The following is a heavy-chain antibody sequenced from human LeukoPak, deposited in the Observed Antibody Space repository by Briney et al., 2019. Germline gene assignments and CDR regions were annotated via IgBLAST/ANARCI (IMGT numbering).Heavy chain of an antibody. V-gene: IGHV3-23*01. J-gene: IGHJ6*02. Sequence: GGSLRLSCAASGFTFSSYAMSWVRQAPGKGLEWVSSISGSGNRTYYADSVKGRFTISRDNSKSTLFLQMNSLRAEDTAVYYCAKNLYCGGGSCYPSALGMDVWGQGTTVTVSS. D-gene: IGHD2-15*01. CDR3: AKNLYCGGGSCYPSALGMDV. CDR1: GFTFSSYA. CDR2: ISGSGNRT.